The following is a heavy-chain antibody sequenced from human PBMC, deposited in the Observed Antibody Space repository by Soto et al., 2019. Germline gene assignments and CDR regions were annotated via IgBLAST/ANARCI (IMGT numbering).Heavy chain of an antibody. Sequence: SETLSLTCTVSGGSINSDAYYWSWIRQPPGKGLEWIGHIYYSGRTYYAPSLESRLTISLDMSKNQFSLRLSSVNASDTAVYYCARDRSNSPDYFDYWGQGTLVTVPS. CDR2: IYYSGRT. CDR3: ARDRSNSPDYFDY. D-gene: IGHD6-6*01. V-gene: IGHV4-30-4*01. J-gene: IGHJ4*02. CDR1: GGSINSDAYY.